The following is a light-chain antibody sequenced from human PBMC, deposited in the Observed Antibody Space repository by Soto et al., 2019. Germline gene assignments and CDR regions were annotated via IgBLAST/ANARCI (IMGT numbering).Light chain of an antibody. J-gene: IGLJ1*01. CDR1: SSDVGGFNY. Sequence: HSVVTQPPSTSGSPGQSFTISFTGTSSDVGGFNYVSWYQQHPGKAPKVIIYEVNKRPSGVPDRFSGSKSGSTASLTVSGLKAEDQADYYCSSYAVTNIFVFGTGTKV. V-gene: IGLV2-8*01. CDR2: EVN. CDR3: SSYAVTNIFV.